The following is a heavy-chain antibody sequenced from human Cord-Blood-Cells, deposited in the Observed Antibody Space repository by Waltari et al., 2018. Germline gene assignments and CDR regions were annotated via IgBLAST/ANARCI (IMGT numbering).Heavy chain of an antibody. J-gene: IGHJ4*02. V-gene: IGHV4-31*03. CDR1: GGSISSGGYY. CDR3: AGHDYGDEEVDY. CDR2: IYYSGST. Sequence: QVQLQESGPGLVKPSQTLSLTCTVSGGSISSGGYYWSWIRQHPGKGLEWIGYIYYSGSTYYNPSLKSRVTISVDTSKNQFSLKRSSVTAADTAVYYCAGHDYGDEEVDYWGQGTLVTVSS. D-gene: IGHD4-17*01.